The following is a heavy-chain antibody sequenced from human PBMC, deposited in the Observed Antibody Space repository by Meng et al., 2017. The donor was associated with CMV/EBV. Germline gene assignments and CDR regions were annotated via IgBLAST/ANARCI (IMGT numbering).Heavy chain of an antibody. J-gene: IGHJ6*02. Sequence: LSLTCAASGFTFSSYWMSWVRQAPGKGLEWVANIKQDGSEKYYVDSVKGRFTISRDNAKNSLYLQMNSLRAEDTAVYYCARDSPGGCSSTSCYQRPHKGGYYYGMDVWGQGTTVTVSS. CDR1: GFTFSSYW. CDR3: ARDSPGGCSSTSCYQRPHKGGYYYGMDV. CDR2: IKQDGSEK. D-gene: IGHD2-2*01. V-gene: IGHV3-7*01.